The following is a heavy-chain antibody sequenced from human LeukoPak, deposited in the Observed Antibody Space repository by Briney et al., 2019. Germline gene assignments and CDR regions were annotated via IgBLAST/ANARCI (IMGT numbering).Heavy chain of an antibody. CDR2: ISYDGSNK. Sequence: PGGSLRLSCAASGFSFSSYGMHWVRQAPGKGLEWVAVISYDGSNKYYADSVKGRFTISRDNSKNTLYLQMNSLRAEDTAVYYCAKDLDSSGWYTAPAPHYWGQGTLVTVSS. D-gene: IGHD6-19*01. CDR1: GFSFSSYG. CDR3: AKDLDSSGWYTAPAPHY. V-gene: IGHV3-30*18. J-gene: IGHJ4*02.